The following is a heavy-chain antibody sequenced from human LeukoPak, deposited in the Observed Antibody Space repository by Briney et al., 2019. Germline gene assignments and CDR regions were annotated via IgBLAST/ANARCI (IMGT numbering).Heavy chain of an antibody. CDR1: GYTFTSYD. CDR2: MNPNSGNT. J-gene: IGHJ4*02. CDR3: ARGKTNLWFGELLSYDY. D-gene: IGHD3-10*01. Sequence: ASVKVSCKASGYTFTSYDINWVRQATGQGLEWMGWMNPNSGNTGYAQKFQGRVAMTRNTSISTAYMELSSLRSEDTAVYYCARGKTNLWFGELLSYDYWGQGTLVTVSS. V-gene: IGHV1-8*01.